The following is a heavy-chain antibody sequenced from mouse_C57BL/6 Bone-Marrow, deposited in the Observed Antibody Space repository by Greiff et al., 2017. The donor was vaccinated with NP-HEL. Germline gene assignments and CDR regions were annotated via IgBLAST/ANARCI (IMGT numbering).Heavy chain of an antibody. Sequence: QVQLKQPGAELVRPGSSVKLSCKASGYTFTSYWMHWVKQRPIQGLEWIGNIDPSDSETHYNQKFKDKATLTVDKSSSTAYMQLSSLTSEDSAVDYCAREAKFITTVVVVDYWGQGTTLTVSS. V-gene: IGHV1-52*01. CDR1: GYTFTSYW. CDR3: AREAKFITTVVVVDY. J-gene: IGHJ2*01. D-gene: IGHD1-1*01. CDR2: IDPSDSET.